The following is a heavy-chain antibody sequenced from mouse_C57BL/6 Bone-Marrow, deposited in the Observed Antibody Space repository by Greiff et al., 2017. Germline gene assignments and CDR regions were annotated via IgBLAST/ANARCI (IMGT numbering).Heavy chain of an antibody. Sequence: EVKVEESGPGLVKPSQSLSLTCSVTGYSITSGYYWNWIRQFPGNKLEWMGYISYDGSNNYNPSLKNRISITRDTSKNHFFLKLNSVNTEDTATYYWARRLYDYDAWYFDVWGKGTTVTVSS. V-gene: IGHV3-6*01. CDR2: ISYDGSN. CDR3: ARRLYDYDAWYFDV. CDR1: GYSITSGYY. D-gene: IGHD2-4*01. J-gene: IGHJ1*03.